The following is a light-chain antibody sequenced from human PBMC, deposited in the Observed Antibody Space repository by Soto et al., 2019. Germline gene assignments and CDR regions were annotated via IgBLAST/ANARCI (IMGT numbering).Light chain of an antibody. V-gene: IGKV1-39*01. CDR1: QSISTY. J-gene: IGKJ1*01. CDR2: AAS. Sequence: DIQMTQSPSSLSASVGDRLTIACRASQSISTYLNWYQHKPGKAPTLLISAASNLQSGVPSRFSGSGSGTDFTLTISSMYPEDFATYYCQQSNSLPWTFGQGTNVEIK. CDR3: QQSNSLPWT.